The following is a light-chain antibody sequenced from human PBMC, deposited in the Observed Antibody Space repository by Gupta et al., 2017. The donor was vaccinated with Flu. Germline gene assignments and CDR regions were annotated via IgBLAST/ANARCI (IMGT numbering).Light chain of an antibody. V-gene: IGLV3-25*01. CDR1: ALSKQY. Sequence: SPGQTATITCSGSALSKQYVYWYRQRPGQAPVLLIYKDTERASGIPDRISGSSSGTRVTLTIRGVQTEDEADYYCQSADITGASRVFGGGT. J-gene: IGLJ3*02. CDR3: QSADITGASRV. CDR2: KDT.